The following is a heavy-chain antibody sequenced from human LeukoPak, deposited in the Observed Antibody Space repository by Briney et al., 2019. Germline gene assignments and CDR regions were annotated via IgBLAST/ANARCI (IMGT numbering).Heavy chain of an antibody. J-gene: IGHJ5*02. CDR3: ARQEIGLRSFDP. CDR2: IYYSGST. Sequence: PSETLSLTCTVSGGSISNSSYYWGWIRQPPGKGLEWIGSIYYSGSTSYNPSLKSRVTISVDTSKNQFSLNLSSVTAADTAVYYCARQEIGLRSFDPWGQGTLVTVSS. V-gene: IGHV4-39*01. CDR1: GGSISNSSYY. D-gene: IGHD3/OR15-3a*01.